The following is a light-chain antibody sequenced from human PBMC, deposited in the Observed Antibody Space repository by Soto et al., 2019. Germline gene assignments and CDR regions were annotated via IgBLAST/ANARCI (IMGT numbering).Light chain of an antibody. CDR1: QSVSSGY. CDR3: QQYGSPPLT. J-gene: IGKJ4*01. CDR2: AAT. V-gene: IGKV3-20*01. Sequence: EIVLTQSPGTLSLSPGERATLSCRASQSVSSGYLAWYQQKPGQAPRLFIFAATNRAPGIPDRFSGSGSGTDFTLTISSLEPEDFAVYYCQQYGSPPLTFGGGTKVEIK.